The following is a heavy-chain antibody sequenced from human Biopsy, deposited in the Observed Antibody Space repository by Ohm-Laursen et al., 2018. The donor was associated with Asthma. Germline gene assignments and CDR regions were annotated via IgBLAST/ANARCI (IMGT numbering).Heavy chain of an antibody. CDR1: GGTFNTYV. CDR3: ARKAGSCISRTCYSLDF. V-gene: IGHV1-69*13. CDR2: INSVFGTT. J-gene: IGHJ4*02. Sequence: GASVKVSCKSPGGTFNTYVIGWVRQAPGQGLEWMGGINSVFGTTTYPQKFQDRVTITADDSTSTVYMELSSLRSEDTAVYYCARKAGSCISRTCYSLDFWGQGTLVTASS. D-gene: IGHD2-2*01.